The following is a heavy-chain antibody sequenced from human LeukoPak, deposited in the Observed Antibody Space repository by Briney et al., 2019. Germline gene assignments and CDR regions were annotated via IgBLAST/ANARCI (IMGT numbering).Heavy chain of an antibody. D-gene: IGHD3-10*01. CDR2: IRYDGSNK. J-gene: IGHJ6*03. CDR3: ANSYYYGSGSYHYYYYYYMDV. CDR1: GFTFSSYG. V-gene: IGHV3-30*02. Sequence: GGSLRLSCAASGFTFSSYGMHWVRQAPGKGLEWVAFIRYDGSNKYYADSVKGRFTISRDNSKNTLYLQMNSLRAEDTAVYYCANSYYYGSGSYHYYYYYYMDVWGKGTTVTISS.